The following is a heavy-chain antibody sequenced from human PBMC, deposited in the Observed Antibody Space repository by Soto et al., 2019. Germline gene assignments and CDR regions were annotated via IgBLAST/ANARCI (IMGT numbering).Heavy chain of an antibody. CDR1: GDTFSFYS. CDR3: ASSYGSGYRAFDY. D-gene: IGHD3-10*01. CDR2: INPILSMS. Sequence: QVQLVQSGAEVRKLGSSVNVSCKASGDTFSFYSINWVRQAPGLGLEWMGRINPILSMSNYAQRFQGRVTMTADKSTSTAYMELSGLRSEDTAIYYCASSYGSGYRAFDYWGQGALVTVSS. J-gene: IGHJ4*02. V-gene: IGHV1-69*02.